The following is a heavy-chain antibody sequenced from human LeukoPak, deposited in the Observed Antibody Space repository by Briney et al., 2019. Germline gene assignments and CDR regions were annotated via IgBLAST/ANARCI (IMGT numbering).Heavy chain of an antibody. D-gene: IGHD3-10*01. CDR3: ARITMVRGVIRKPFDY. CDR1: GYSFTSYW. V-gene: IGHV5-51*01. Sequence: GESLKISCKGSGYSFTSYWIGWVRQMPGKGLEWMGIIYPGDSDTRYSPSFQGQVTIPADKSISTAYLQWSSLKASDTAMYYCARITMVRGVIRKPFDYWGQGTLVTVSS. CDR2: IYPGDSDT. J-gene: IGHJ4*02.